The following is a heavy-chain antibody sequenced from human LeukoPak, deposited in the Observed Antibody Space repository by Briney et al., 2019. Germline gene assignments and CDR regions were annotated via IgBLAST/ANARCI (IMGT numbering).Heavy chain of an antibody. D-gene: IGHD2-2*01. J-gene: IGHJ5*02. CDR2: FDPEDGET. CDR1: GYTLTELS. V-gene: IGHV1-24*01. Sequence: ASVKVSCKVSGYTLTELSMHWVRQAPGKGLEWMGGFDPEDGETIYAQKFQGRVTMTEDTSTDTAYMELSSLRSEDTAVYYCATAPPLYCSSTSCYDSYNWFDPWGQGTLVTVSS. CDR3: ATAPPLYCSSTSCYDSYNWFDP.